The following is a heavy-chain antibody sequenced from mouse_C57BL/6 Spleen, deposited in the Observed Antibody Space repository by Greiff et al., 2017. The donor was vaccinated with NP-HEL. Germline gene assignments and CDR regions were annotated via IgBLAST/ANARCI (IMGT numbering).Heavy chain of an antibody. CDR2: IDPSDSYT. CDR1: GYTFTSYW. J-gene: IGHJ1*03. CDR3: ARDYGSRNWYFDV. Sequence: VQLQQPGAELVRPGTSVKLSCKASGYTFTSYWMHWVKQRPGQGLEWIGAIDPSDSYTNYNQNFKGKVTLTVDTSSSTDYMQLSSLTTEDSAVYYCARDYGSRNWYFDVWGTGTTVTVSS. D-gene: IGHD1-1*01. V-gene: IGHV1-59*01.